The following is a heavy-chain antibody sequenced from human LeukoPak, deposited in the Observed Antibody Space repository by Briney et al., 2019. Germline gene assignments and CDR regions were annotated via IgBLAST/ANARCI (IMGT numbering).Heavy chain of an antibody. Sequence: SETLSLTCTVSVYSISSGYYWGWIRQPPGKGLEWIGSIHHSGITYYNPSLKSRVTILVDTSKNQFSLRVDSVTAADTAVYYCARDLYDDNRCFDFWGQGILVTVSS. CDR1: VYSISSGYY. D-gene: IGHD1-14*01. CDR2: IHHSGIT. J-gene: IGHJ4*02. CDR3: ARDLYDDNRCFDF. V-gene: IGHV4-38-2*02.